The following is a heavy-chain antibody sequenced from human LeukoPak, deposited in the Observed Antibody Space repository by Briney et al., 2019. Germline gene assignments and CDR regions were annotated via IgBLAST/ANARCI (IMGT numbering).Heavy chain of an antibody. V-gene: IGHV1-58*01. J-gene: IGHJ6*02. CDR3: AAVRSSYYYYGMDV. CDR1: GFTFTSST. CDR2: IVVGSGNT. Sequence: SVKVSCKASGFTFTSSTLQWVRQARGQRLEWIGWIVVGSGNTHYAQKFQERVTSTRDMSTSTAYMELSSLRSEDTAVYYCAAVRSSYYYYGMDVWGQGTTVTVSS. D-gene: IGHD6-6*01.